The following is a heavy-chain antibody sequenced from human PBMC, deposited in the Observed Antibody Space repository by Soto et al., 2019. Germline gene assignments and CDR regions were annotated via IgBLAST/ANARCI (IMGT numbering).Heavy chain of an antibody. D-gene: IGHD6-19*01. Sequence: GGSLRLSCAASGFTFSSYSMNWVRQAPGKGLEWVSYISSSSSTIYYADSVKGRFTISRDNAKNSLYLQMNSLRAEDTAVYYCARSSSGWYMYYYYYMDAWGKGTTVTVSS. J-gene: IGHJ6*03. CDR3: ARSSSGWYMYYYYYMDA. V-gene: IGHV3-48*01. CDR2: ISSSSSTI. CDR1: GFTFSSYS.